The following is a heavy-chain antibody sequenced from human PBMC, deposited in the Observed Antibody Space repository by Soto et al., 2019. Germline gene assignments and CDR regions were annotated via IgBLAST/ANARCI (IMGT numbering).Heavy chain of an antibody. CDR2: IYYSGST. Sequence: SETLFLTCTVSGGSISSYYWSWIRQPPGKGLEWIGYIYYSGSTNYNPSLKSRVTISVDTSKNQFSLKLSSVTAADTAVYYCARTVSSSWYSYYYYYMDVWGKGTTVTVSS. V-gene: IGHV4-59*01. D-gene: IGHD6-13*01. CDR3: ARTVSSSWYSYYYYYMDV. J-gene: IGHJ6*03. CDR1: GGSISSYY.